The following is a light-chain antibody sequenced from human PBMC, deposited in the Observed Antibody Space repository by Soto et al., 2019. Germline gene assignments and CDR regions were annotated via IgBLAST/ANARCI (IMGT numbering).Light chain of an antibody. CDR2: DVS. CDR1: SSDVGGYNY. Sequence: QSVLTQPRSVSGSPGQSVTISCTGTSSDVGGYNYVSWYQQHPGKAPKLMIYDVSKRPSGVPDRFSGSNSGNTASLTISGLQAEDEADYYCQSYDSSLSGYVFGTGTKVTVL. CDR3: QSYDSSLSGYV. J-gene: IGLJ1*01. V-gene: IGLV2-11*01.